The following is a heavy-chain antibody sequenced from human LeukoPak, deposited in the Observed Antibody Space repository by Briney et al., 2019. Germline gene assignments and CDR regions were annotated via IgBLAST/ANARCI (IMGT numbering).Heavy chain of an antibody. CDR2: VKSDGTAT. Sequence: GGSLRLSCAASGFTFSSHLMHWVRQAQGTGLVWVSSVKSDGTATDYADSVKGRFTISRDNAKNTLYLQMNSLRVEDTAVYYCVRKFATGDWGQGTLVTVSS. D-gene: IGHD1-14*01. J-gene: IGHJ4*02. CDR1: GFTFSSHL. CDR3: VRKFATGD. V-gene: IGHV3-74*01.